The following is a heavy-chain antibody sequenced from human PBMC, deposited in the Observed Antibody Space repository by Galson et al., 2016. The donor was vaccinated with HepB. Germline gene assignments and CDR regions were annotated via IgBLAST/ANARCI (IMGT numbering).Heavy chain of an antibody. J-gene: IGHJ3*02. Sequence: SLRLSCAASGFTVSSNYMSWVRQAPGKGLEWVSVIYSGGSTYYADSVKGRFTISRDNSKNTLYLQMNSLRAEDTAVYYCARSGRGQGERLLPFYPFDIWGQGSMVTVSS. V-gene: IGHV3-53*01. CDR3: ARSGRGQGERLLPFYPFDI. CDR1: GFTVSSNY. CDR2: IYSGGST. D-gene: IGHD2/OR15-2a*01.